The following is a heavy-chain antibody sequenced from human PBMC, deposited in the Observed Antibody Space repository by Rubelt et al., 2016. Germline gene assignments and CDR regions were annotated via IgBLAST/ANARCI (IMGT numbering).Heavy chain of an antibody. J-gene: IGHJ4*02. D-gene: IGHD3-10*01. CDR2: IIPIFGPA. V-gene: IGHV1-69*06. Sequence: QVQLVQSGAEVKKPGSSVKVSCKASGGTFSSYAISWVRQAPGQGLEWMGGIIPIFGPANYAQKLQGRDTNTAYKATSTAYMGRSGLGSEDTAGYYWASEVDGSIDYWGQGTLVTVSS. CDR1: GGTFSSYA. CDR3: ASEVDGSIDY.